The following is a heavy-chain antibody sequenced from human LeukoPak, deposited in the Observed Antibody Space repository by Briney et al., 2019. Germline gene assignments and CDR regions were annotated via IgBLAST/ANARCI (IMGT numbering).Heavy chain of an antibody. V-gene: IGHV3-30-3*01. CDR1: GFIFSNYV. J-gene: IGHJ6*02. CDR2: ISSDGHNT. D-gene: IGHD3-10*01. Sequence: GGSVPLLCAASGFIFSNYVMHWVRQTPGKGLEWVAVISSDGHNTYYADSVNGRSTISRDNSKNTLYVQMNSLRTEDTAVYYCARDRDGWDVWGGGTGHRVL. CDR3: ARDRDGWDV.